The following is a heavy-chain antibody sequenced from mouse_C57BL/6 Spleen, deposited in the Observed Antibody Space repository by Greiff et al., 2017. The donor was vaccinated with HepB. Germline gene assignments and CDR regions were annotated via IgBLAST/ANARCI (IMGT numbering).Heavy chain of an antibody. CDR1: GYSITSGYY. V-gene: IGHV3-6*01. D-gene: IGHD2-4*01. CDR3: ARDYYDYDEGFAY. Sequence: EVKLMESGPGLVKPSQSLSLTCSVTGYSITSGYYWNWIRQFPGNKLEWMGYISYDGSNNYNPSLKNRISITRDTSKNQFFLKLNSVTTEDTATYYCARDYYDYDEGFAYWGQGTLVTVSA. J-gene: IGHJ3*01. CDR2: ISYDGSN.